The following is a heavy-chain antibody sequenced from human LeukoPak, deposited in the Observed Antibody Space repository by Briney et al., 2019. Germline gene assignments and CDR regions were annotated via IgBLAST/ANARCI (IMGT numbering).Heavy chain of an antibody. CDR3: AKGVRLWFAFYFDY. V-gene: IGHV3-23*01. D-gene: IGHD3-10*01. CDR1: DFTLSNYA. Sequence: GGSLRLSCAASDFTLSNYAMSWFRQAPGKGLEWVSSISGNGYNTYYAASVKDRFTISGDSSTNTLTLQMHRLRAEDTAVYYCAKGVRLWFAFYFDYWGRGTLVTVSS. J-gene: IGHJ4*02. CDR2: ISGNGYNT.